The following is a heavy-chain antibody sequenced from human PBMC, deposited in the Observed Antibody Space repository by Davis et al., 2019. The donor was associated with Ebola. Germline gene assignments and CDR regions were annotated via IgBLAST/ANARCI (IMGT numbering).Heavy chain of an antibody. V-gene: IGHV3-11*04. J-gene: IGHJ4*02. D-gene: IGHD3-9*01. CDR3: ARDRYYDILTGYFTV. CDR1: GFTFSDYY. Sequence: GESLKISCAASGFTFSDYYMSWIRQAPGKGLEWVSYISSSGSTIYYADSVKGRFTISRDNSKNTLYLQMNSLRAEDTAVYYCARDRYYDILTGYFTVWGQGTLVTVSS. CDR2: ISSSGSTI.